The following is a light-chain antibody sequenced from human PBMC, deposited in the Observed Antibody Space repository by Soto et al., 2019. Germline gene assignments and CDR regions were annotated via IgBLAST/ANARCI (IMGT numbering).Light chain of an antibody. CDR1: SSYVGGYNY. V-gene: IGLV2-14*01. CDR3: SSYTSSSTRV. J-gene: IGLJ1*01. CDR2: DVS. Sequence: QSALTQPSPLSWSPGQSVTLSCTGTSSYVGGYNYVSWYQQHPGKAPKLMIYDVSNRPSGVSNRFSGSKSGNTAFLIISGLQAEDEADYYCSSYTSSSTRVFGTGTKVTVL.